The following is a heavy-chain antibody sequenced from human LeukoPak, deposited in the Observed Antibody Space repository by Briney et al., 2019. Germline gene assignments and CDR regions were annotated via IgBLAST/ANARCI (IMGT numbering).Heavy chain of an antibody. CDR3: ATSLDILTGSGFDY. CDR2: FDPEDGET. Sequence: ASVKVSCKVSGYTLTELSMHWVRQAPGEGLEWMGGFDPEDGETIYAQKFQGRVTMTEDTSTDTAYMELSSLRSEDTAVYYCATSLDILTGSGFDYWGQGTLVTVSS. D-gene: IGHD3-9*01. CDR1: GYTLTELS. V-gene: IGHV1-24*01. J-gene: IGHJ4*02.